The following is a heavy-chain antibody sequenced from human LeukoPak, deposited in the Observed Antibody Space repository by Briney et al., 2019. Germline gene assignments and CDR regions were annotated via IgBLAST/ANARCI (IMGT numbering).Heavy chain of an antibody. Sequence: ASVKVSCKASGYTFTGYYMHWVRQAPGQGLEWMGWINPNSGGTNYAQKFQGRVTMTRDTSISTAYMELSSLRSEDTAVYYCARGRASGLVPAVFYYYYYGMDVWGQGTTVTVSS. D-gene: IGHD2-2*01. CDR3: ARGRASGLVPAVFYYYYYGMDV. CDR1: GYTFTGYY. J-gene: IGHJ6*02. V-gene: IGHV1-2*02. CDR2: INPNSGGT.